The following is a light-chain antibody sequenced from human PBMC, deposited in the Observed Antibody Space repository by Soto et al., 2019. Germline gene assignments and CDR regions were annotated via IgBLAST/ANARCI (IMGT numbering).Light chain of an antibody. CDR2: AAS. Sequence: QMTLSPSTLSASVGDRVTITCRASQSISSWLAWYQQKPGKAPKLLIYAASTLQSGDPSRFSGSGSWTDFTLTFSSLQPIDFAGDYCQQYGDWPSFDQGTKV. CDR1: QSISSW. CDR3: QQYGDWPS. J-gene: IGKJ1*01. V-gene: IGKV1-5*01.